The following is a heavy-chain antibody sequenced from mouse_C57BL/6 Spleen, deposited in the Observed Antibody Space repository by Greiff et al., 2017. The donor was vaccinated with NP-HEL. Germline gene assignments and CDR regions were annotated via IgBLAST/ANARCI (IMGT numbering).Heavy chain of an antibody. CDR1: GYSFTGYY. Sequence: VQLQQSGPELVKPGASVKISCKASGYSFTGYYMNWVKQSPEKSLEWIGEINPSTGGTTYNQKFKAKATLTVDKSSSTAYMQLKSLTSEDSAVYYCAGNYHVRYAMDYWGQGTSVTVSS. J-gene: IGHJ4*01. CDR3: AGNYHVRYAMDY. CDR2: INPSTGGT. V-gene: IGHV1-42*01. D-gene: IGHD2-1*01.